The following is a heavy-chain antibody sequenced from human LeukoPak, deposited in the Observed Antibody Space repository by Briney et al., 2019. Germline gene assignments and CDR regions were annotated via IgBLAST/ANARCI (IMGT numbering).Heavy chain of an antibody. Sequence: GGSLRLSCAASGLTFSSHAMHWVRQAPGKGLEYVSAIVSNGGNTYYADSVRGRFTISRDNSKDTVYLQMGSLRPEDTAVYYCARGGYYATSDIWGQGALVTVSS. J-gene: IGHJ4*02. V-gene: IGHV3-64*02. CDR3: ARGGYYATSDI. CDR1: GLTFSSHA. D-gene: IGHD3-3*01. CDR2: IVSNGGNT.